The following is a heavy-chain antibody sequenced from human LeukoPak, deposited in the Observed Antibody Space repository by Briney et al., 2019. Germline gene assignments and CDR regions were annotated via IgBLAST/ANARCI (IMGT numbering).Heavy chain of an antibody. D-gene: IGHD3-3*01. CDR3: AKDGFLGWLLPYYFDH. V-gene: IGHV3-30*02. CDR1: GFTFSSYA. CDR2: IRSDGSNT. J-gene: IGHJ4*02. Sequence: GGSLRLSCAASGFTFSSYAMHWVRQAPGKGLEWVAFIRSDGSNTYYADSVKGRFARFTISRDNSRNTLYLQLNSLRVEDTAVYYCAKDGFLGWLLPYYFDHWGQGTLVTVSS.